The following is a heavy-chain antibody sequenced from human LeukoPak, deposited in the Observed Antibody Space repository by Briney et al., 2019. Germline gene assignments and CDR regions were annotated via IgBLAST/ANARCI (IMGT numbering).Heavy chain of an antibody. V-gene: IGHV3-23*01. J-gene: IGHJ4*02. Sequence: GGSLRLSCAASGFTFSSYAMSWVRQAPGKGLEWVSAISGSGGSTYYADSVKGRFTISRDNAKNSLYLQMNSLRAEDTAVYYCAKYRSGGSRGNPKYYFDYWGQGTLVTVSS. CDR1: GFTFSSYA. CDR2: ISGSGGST. CDR3: AKYRSGGSRGNPKYYFDY. D-gene: IGHD2-15*01.